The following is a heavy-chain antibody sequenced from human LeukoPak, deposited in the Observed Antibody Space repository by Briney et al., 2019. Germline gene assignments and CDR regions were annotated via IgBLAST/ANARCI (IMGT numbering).Heavy chain of an antibody. V-gene: IGHV3-48*01. J-gene: IGHJ4*02. CDR2: ISTTGSST. CDR1: GFIFSSYS. D-gene: IGHD5-18*01. Sequence: GGSLRLSCSASGFIFSSYSMNWVRQAPGKGLEWLSYISTTGSSTYYADSAKGRFTISRDNSKNTLYLQMNSLRAEDTAVYYCARGGYSDPKFDYWGQGTLVTVSS. CDR3: ARGGYSDPKFDY.